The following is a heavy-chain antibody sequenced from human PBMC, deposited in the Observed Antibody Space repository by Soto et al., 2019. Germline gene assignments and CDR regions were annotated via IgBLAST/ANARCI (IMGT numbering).Heavy chain of an antibody. D-gene: IGHD4-4*01. V-gene: IGHV1-24*01. CDR1: GYTLTELS. CDR2: FDPEDGET. J-gene: IGHJ3*02. Sequence: ASVKVSCKGSGYTLTELSMHWVRPAPGKGLEWMGGFDPEDGETIYAQKFQGRVTMTEDTSTDTAYMELSSLRSEDTAVYYCATAANTVYDAFDIWGQGTMVTVSS. CDR3: ATAANTVYDAFDI.